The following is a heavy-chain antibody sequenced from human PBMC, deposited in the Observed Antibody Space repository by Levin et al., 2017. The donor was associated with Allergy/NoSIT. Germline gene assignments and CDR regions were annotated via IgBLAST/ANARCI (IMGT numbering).Heavy chain of an antibody. CDR1: GYTFTSYD. V-gene: IGHV1-8*01. CDR3: ARGLFGYSGYDGDFDY. CDR2: MNPNSGNT. Sequence: ASVKVSCKASGYTFTSYDINWVRQATGQGLEWMGWMNPNSGNTGYAQKFQGRVTMTRNTSISTAYMELSSLRSEDTAVYYCARGLFGYSGYDGDFDYWGQGTLVTVSS. J-gene: IGHJ4*02. D-gene: IGHD5-12*01.